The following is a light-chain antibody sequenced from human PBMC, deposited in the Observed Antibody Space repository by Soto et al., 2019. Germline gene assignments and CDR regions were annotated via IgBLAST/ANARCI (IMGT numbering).Light chain of an antibody. CDR3: CSYAGSNTDVV. CDR2: EDN. CDR1: SSDVGTYNL. V-gene: IGLV2-23*01. J-gene: IGLJ2*01. Sequence: QSALTQPASVSGSPGQSITISCTGTSSDVGTYNLVSWYQQNPGKAPKLMIYEDNKRPSGVSNRFSGSKSDNTASLTISGLQAEDEADYYCCSYAGSNTDVVFGGGTTLTV.